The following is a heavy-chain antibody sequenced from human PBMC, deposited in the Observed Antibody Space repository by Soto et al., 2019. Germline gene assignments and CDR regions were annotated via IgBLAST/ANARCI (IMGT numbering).Heavy chain of an antibody. Sequence: SGTLSLTCTVSGCSISSYYWSWIPQPPGRGLEWIGYIYYSGSTNYNPSLKSRVTISVDTSKNQFSLKLSSVTAADTAVYYCARWQYDSSGYLGYGMDVWGQGTTVTVSS. CDR3: ARWQYDSSGYLGYGMDV. CDR2: IYYSGST. J-gene: IGHJ6*02. V-gene: IGHV4-59*01. D-gene: IGHD3-22*01. CDR1: GCSISSYY.